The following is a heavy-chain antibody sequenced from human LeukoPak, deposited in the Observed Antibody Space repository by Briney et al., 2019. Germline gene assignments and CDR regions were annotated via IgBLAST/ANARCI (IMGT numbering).Heavy chain of an antibody. D-gene: IGHD5-18*01. CDR1: GGSISSYY. Sequence: SETLSLTCTVPGGSISSYYWSWIRQPPGKGLEWIGYIYYSGSTNNNPSLKSRVTISVDTSKNQFSLKLSSVTAADTAVYYCARHQLGSLAYFDYWGQGTLVTVSS. V-gene: IGHV4-59*08. CDR2: IYYSGST. CDR3: ARHQLGSLAYFDY. J-gene: IGHJ4*02.